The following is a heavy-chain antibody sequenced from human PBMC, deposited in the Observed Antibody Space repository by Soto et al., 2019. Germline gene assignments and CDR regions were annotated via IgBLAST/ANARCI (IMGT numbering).Heavy chain of an antibody. CDR2: IRSKANDYAT. CDR1: GFTFSGST. J-gene: IGHJ1*01. CDR3: TGGYCTGGTCYSGYFQH. D-gene: IGHD2-15*01. Sequence: EVQLVQSGGGLVQPGGSLKLSCAASGFTFSGSTVHWVRQASGEGLQWVGRIRSKANDYATTYIASVKGRFXXSXXXXXXXXXXXXXXXXXXXTAVYYCTGGYCTGGTCYSGYFQHWGQGALVTVFS. V-gene: IGHV3-73*02.